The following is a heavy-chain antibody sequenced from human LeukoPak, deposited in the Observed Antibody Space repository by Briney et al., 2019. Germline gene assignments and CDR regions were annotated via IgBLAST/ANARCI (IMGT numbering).Heavy chain of an antibody. Sequence: GASVKVSCKASGYTFTGYYMHWVRQAPGQGFEWMGWINPNSGGTNYAQKFQGRVTMTRDTSISTAYMELSRLRSDDTAVYYCAREDIAAAVNFDYWGQGTLVTVSS. CDR3: AREDIAAAVNFDY. CDR1: GYTFTGYY. V-gene: IGHV1-2*02. J-gene: IGHJ4*02. D-gene: IGHD6-13*01. CDR2: INPNSGGT.